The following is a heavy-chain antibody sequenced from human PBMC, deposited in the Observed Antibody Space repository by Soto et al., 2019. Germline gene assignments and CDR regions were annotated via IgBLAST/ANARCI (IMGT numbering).Heavy chain of an antibody. CDR1: GYTFTSYA. CDR2: INAGNGNT. Sequence: VKVSCKASGYTFTSYAMHWVRQAPGQRLEWMGWINAGNGNTKYSQKFQGRVTITRDTSASTAYMELSSLRSEDTAVYYCARGVGDIVLMVYARHNWFDPWGQGTLVTVSS. J-gene: IGHJ5*02. D-gene: IGHD2-8*01. V-gene: IGHV1-3*01. CDR3: ARGVGDIVLMVYARHNWFDP.